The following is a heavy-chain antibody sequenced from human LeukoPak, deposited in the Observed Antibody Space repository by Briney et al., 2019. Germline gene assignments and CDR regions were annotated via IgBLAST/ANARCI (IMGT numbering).Heavy chain of an antibody. CDR3: ARGSVVAATDYYYYYMDV. CDR2: ISGSGGST. D-gene: IGHD2-15*01. Sequence: GGSLRLSCAASGFTFSSYWMSWVRQAPGKGLEWVSAISGSGGSTYYADSVKGRFTISRDNAKNSLYLQMNSLRAEDTAVYYCARGSVVAATDYYYYYMDVWGKGTTVTVSS. J-gene: IGHJ6*03. V-gene: IGHV3-21*01. CDR1: GFTFSSYW.